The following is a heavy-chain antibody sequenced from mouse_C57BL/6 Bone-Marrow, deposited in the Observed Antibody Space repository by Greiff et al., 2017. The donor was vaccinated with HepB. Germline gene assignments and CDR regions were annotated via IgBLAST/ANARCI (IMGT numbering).Heavy chain of an antibody. CDR3: ASPGSSFYYFDY. Sequence: QVQLKQPGAELVKPGASVKLSCKASGYTFTSYWMHWVKQRPGQGLEWIGMIHPNSGSTNYNEKFKSKATLTVDKSSSTAYMQLSSLTSEDSAVYYCASPGSSFYYFDYWGQGTTLTVSS. J-gene: IGHJ2*01. V-gene: IGHV1-64*01. CDR1: GYTFTSYW. CDR2: IHPNSGST. D-gene: IGHD1-1*01.